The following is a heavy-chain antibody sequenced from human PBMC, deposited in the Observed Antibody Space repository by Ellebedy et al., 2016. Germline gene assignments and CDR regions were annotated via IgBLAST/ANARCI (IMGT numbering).Heavy chain of an antibody. CDR2: IWYDGSNK. J-gene: IGHJ4*02. CDR1: GFTFSSYG. CDR3: ARDVHDYYYDSSGYFVGYFDY. D-gene: IGHD3-22*01. V-gene: IGHV3-33*01. Sequence: GESLKISCAASGFTFSSYGMHWVRQAPGKGLEWVAVIWYDGSNKYYADSVKGRFTISRDNSKNTLYLQMNSLRAEDTAVYYCARDVHDYYYDSSGYFVGYFDYWGQGTLVTVSS.